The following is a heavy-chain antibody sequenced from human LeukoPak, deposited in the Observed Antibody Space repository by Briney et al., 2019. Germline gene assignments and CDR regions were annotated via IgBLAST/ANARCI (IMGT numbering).Heavy chain of an antibody. CDR3: ARLLLDYSNDDGNFGGPHLPD. D-gene: IGHD3-10*01. CDR2: ISYSGIT. Sequence: SETLSLTCTVSGGSLSNSYWTWLRQPPGKTLEWIGYISYSGITNRNPSLKSRVSFSLDSSKNQISLTLTSVTAADTAVYFCARLLLDYSNDDGNFGGPHLPDWGQGTVVTVSS. CDR1: GGSLSNSY. J-gene: IGHJ4*02. V-gene: IGHV4-59*08.